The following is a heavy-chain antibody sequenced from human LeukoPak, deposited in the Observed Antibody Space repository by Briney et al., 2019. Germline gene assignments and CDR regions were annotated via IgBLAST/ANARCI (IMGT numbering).Heavy chain of an antibody. V-gene: IGHV3-23*01. CDR3: AKATGTLGN. CDR1: GFIFSNYA. CDR2: ISNSDNKP. D-gene: IGHD1-1*01. Sequence: PGGSLRLSCATSGFIFSNYAVNWVRQAPGKGLEWVSTISNSDNKPYYADSVKGRFTISRDNSKNTLHLQMNSLTAEDTAIYYCAKATGTLGNWGQGTLVTVSS. J-gene: IGHJ4*02.